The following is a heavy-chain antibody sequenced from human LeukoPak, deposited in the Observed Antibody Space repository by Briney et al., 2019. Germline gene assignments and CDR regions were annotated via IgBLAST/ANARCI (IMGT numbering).Heavy chain of an antibody. J-gene: IGHJ4*02. CDR1: GFTFSSYG. CDR3: AKDGNDYPYYFDY. D-gene: IGHD4-11*01. Sequence: QPGRSLRLSCAASGFTFSSYGMHWVRQAPGKGLEWVAVISYDGSNKYYADSVKGRFTISRHNSNNTLYLQMNSLRADDTAVYYCAKDGNDYPYYFDYWGQGTLVTVSS. CDR2: ISYDGSNK. V-gene: IGHV3-30*18.